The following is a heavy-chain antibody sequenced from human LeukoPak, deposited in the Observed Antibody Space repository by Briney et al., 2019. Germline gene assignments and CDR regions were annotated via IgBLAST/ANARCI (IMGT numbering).Heavy chain of an antibody. CDR1: GFTFNTYT. CDR2: VNQDGSKK. CDR3: ARGQTLTF. Sequence: AGSLRLSCAASGFTFNTYTMNWVRQAPGKGLEWVANVNQDGSKKFYVDSVKGRFTISRDNAKNALYLQMNSLRAEDTGVYFCARGQTLTFWGQGTLVTASS. J-gene: IGHJ4*02. V-gene: IGHV3-7*01.